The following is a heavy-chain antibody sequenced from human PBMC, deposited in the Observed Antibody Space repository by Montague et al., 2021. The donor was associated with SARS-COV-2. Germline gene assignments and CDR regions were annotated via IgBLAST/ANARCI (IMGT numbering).Heavy chain of an antibody. V-gene: IGHV3-23*01. J-gene: IGHJ4*02. CDR2: ITGGGGST. D-gene: IGHD3-22*01. CDR1: GFTFRSYG. CDR3: AKGYYYDTSGYLHPFDY. Sequence: SLRLSCAASGFTFRSYGMSWVRQAPGKGLEWVSGITGGGGSTYYXDSVKGRFTISRDNSKNTLYLQMNSLRAEDTAVYYCAKGYYYDTSGYLHPFDYWGQGTLVTVSS.